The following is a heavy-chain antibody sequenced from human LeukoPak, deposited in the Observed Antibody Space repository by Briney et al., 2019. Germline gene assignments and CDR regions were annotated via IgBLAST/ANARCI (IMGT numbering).Heavy chain of an antibody. D-gene: IGHD3-3*01. CDR1: GFTVSRNY. CDR2: ISGGDNT. J-gene: IGHJ4*02. CDR3: ATTRTWSGYSFDY. Sequence: GGSLRLSCAASGFTVSRNYMSWVRQAPGKGLEWVSVISGGDNTYYADSVKGRFTISRDNSKSTLYLQMNSLRAEDTAVYYCATTRTWSGYSFDYWGQGTLVTVSS. V-gene: IGHV3-53*01.